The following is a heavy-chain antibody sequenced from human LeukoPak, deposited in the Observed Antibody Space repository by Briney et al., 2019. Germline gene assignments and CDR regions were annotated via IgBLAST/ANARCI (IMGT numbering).Heavy chain of an antibody. CDR2: IWYDGSNK. J-gene: IGHJ4*02. V-gene: IGHV3-33*01. CDR3: ARGQGWIAAAGQFDY. CDR1: GFTFSSYG. D-gene: IGHD6-13*01. Sequence: PGGSLRLSCAASGFTFSSYGMHWVRQAPGKGLEWVAVIWYDGSNKYYADSVKGRFTISRDNSKNTLYLQMNSLRAEDTAVYYCARGQGWIAAAGQFDYWGQGTLVSVSS.